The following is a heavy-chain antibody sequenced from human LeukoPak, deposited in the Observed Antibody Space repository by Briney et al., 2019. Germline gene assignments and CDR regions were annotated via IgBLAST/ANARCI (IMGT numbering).Heavy chain of an antibody. CDR1: GGSFSGYY. D-gene: IGHD3-10*01. CDR3: ARRMGRRFGERYYYYHYMDV. CDR2: INHSGSI. J-gene: IGHJ6*03. Sequence: SESLCLTCAVYGGSFSGYYWNWIRQPPGKGLEWIGEINHSGSINYNSSLKSRVTISVDTSKNQFSLKLSSVTAADTAMYYCARRMGRRFGERYYYYHYMDVWGKGTTVTISS. V-gene: IGHV4-34*01.